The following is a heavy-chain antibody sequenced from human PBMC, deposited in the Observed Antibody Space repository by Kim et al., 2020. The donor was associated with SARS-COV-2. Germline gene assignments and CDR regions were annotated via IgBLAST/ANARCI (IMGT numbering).Heavy chain of an antibody. CDR3: AKDVLLLWFGGPFDY. CDR2: ISGSGGST. D-gene: IGHD3-10*01. V-gene: IGHV3-23*01. CDR1: GFTFSSYA. Sequence: GGSLRLSCAASGFTFSSYAMSWVRQAPGKGLEWVSAISGSGGSTYYADSVKGRFTISRDNSKNTLYLQMNSLRAEDTAVYYCAKDVLLLWFGGPFDYWGQGTLVTVSS. J-gene: IGHJ4*02.